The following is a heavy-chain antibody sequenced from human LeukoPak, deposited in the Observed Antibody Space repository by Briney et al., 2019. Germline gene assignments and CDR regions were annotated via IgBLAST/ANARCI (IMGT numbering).Heavy chain of an antibody. J-gene: IGHJ5*02. Sequence: SETLSLTCTVSGGSISNYYWSWIRQPPGEGLEWIGFISYTGSSNYNPSLKSRVTVSVDTSKNQFSLKVTSVTAADTAVYYCARTIKSGNYYWFDPWGQGTLVTVSS. CDR1: GGSISNYY. CDR2: ISYTGSS. V-gene: IGHV4-59*01. CDR3: ARTIKSGNYYWFDP. D-gene: IGHD1-26*01.